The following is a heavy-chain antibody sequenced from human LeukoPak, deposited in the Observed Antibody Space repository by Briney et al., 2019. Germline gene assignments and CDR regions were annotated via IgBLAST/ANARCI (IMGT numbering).Heavy chain of an antibody. J-gene: IGHJ4*02. Sequence: GGSLRLSCAASGFTFSSYTMTWVRQGPGKGLEWGSYISGSSTTIYYADSVKGRFTISRDNAKNSLYLQMNSLRDEDTAVYYCARDVLSYGDSGVDYWGQGTLVTVSS. CDR2: ISGSSTTI. CDR3: ARDVLSYGDSGVDY. D-gene: IGHD2-2*01. CDR1: GFTFSSYT. V-gene: IGHV3-48*02.